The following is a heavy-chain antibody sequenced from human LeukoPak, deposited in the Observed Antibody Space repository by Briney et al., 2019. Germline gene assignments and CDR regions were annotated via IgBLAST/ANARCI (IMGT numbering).Heavy chain of an antibody. CDR2: ISSRGSTI. J-gene: IGHJ6*02. V-gene: IGHV3-11*01. D-gene: IGHD5-18*01. Sequence: GGSLRLSCAASGFTFSDYYMSWIRQDPGKGLEWVSYISSRGSTIYYADSVKGRFTISRDNAKNSLYLQMNSLRAEDTAVYYCARHDTAMATDYGMDVWGQGTTVTVSS. CDR3: ARHDTAMATDYGMDV. CDR1: GFTFSDYY.